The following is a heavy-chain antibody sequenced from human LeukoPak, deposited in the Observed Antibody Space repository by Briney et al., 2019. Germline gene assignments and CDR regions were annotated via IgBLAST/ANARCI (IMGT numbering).Heavy chain of an antibody. CDR2: ITGSGGST. CDR1: GVTFSSHA. J-gene: IGHJ4*02. V-gene: IGHV3-23*01. CDR3: ASSEKDEVLRFLEWSPGFDY. D-gene: IGHD3-3*01. Sequence: PGGSLRLSCAASGVTFSSHAMTWVRQAPGKGLEWVSGITGSGGSTYYAESVKGRFTISRDNSKSTVYLQMNSLRAEDTAVYYCASSEKDEVLRFLEWSPGFDYWGQGTLVTVSS.